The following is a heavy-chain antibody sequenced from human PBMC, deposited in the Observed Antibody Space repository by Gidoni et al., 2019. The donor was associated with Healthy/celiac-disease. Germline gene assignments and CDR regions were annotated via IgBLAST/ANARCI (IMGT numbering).Heavy chain of an antibody. D-gene: IGHD6-6*01. J-gene: IGHJ6*02. Sequence: EVQLVESGGGLVKPGGALRLSWAASGFTYRSYSMNWVRQAPGKGLEWVSSISSSSSYIYYADSVKGRFTISRDNAKNSLYLQMNSLRAEDTAVYYCARWDSSSSFYYYYGMDVWGQGTTVTVSS. CDR2: ISSSSSYI. CDR1: GFTYRSYS. V-gene: IGHV3-21*01. CDR3: ARWDSSSSFYYYYGMDV.